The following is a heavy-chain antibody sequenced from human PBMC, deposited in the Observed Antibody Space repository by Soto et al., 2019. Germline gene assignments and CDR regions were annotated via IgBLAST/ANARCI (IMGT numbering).Heavy chain of an antibody. V-gene: IGHV3-23*01. CDR2: ISGSGGST. D-gene: IGHD3-3*01. CDR1: GFTFSSYA. J-gene: IGHJ4*02. CDR3: AKEDFGTIFGVVIIGFHPFDY. Sequence: GGSLRLSCAASGFTFSSYAMSWVRQAPGKGLEWVSAISGSGGSTYYADSVKGRFTISRDNSKNTLYLQMNSLRAEDTAVYYCAKEDFGTIFGVVIIGFHPFDYWGQGTLVTVSS.